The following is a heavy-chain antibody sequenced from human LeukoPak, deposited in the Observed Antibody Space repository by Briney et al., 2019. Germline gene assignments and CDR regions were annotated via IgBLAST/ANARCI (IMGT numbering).Heavy chain of an antibody. CDR1: GYSFTNYW. CDR3: ARQAVSYFDY. J-gene: IGHJ4*02. Sequence: GESLKISCEGSGYSFTNYWIAWVRQMPGKGLEWLGIIYPGDSDTRYSPSFQGQVTISADKSINTAYLQWSSLKASDTAMYYCARQAVSYFDYWGQGTLVTVSS. CDR2: IYPGDSDT. V-gene: IGHV5-51*01. D-gene: IGHD3-16*02.